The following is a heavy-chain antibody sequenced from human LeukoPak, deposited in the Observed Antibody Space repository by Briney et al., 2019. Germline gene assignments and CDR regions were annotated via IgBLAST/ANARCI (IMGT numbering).Heavy chain of an antibody. CDR1: GFTFSSYW. Sequence: GGSLRLSCAASGFTFSSYWMHWVRQAPGKGLVWVSRINTDGSSTSYADSVKGRFTISRDNAKNTLYLQMNSLRAEDTAVYYCAKDDTIFGVVTYHFDYWGQGTPVTVSS. J-gene: IGHJ4*02. CDR3: AKDDTIFGVVTYHFDY. V-gene: IGHV3-74*01. CDR2: INTDGSST. D-gene: IGHD3-3*01.